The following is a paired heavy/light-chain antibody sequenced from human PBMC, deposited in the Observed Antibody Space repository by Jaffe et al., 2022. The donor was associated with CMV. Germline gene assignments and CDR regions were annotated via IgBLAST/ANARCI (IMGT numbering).Light chain of an antibody. CDR1: SLRSYY. Sequence: SSELTQDPAVSVALGQTVRITCQGDSLRSYYASWYQQKPGQAPVLVIYGKNNRPSGIPDRFSGSSSGNTASLTITGAQAEDEADYYCNSRDSSGNHMVFGGGTKLTVL. CDR2: GKN. V-gene: IGLV3-19*01. J-gene: IGLJ2*01. CDR3: NSRDSSGNHMV.
Heavy chain of an antibody. D-gene: IGHD3-3*01. J-gene: IGHJ5*02. CDR1: GGSFSGYY. CDR2: INHSGST. CDR3: ARSITIFGVVIILNWFDP. V-gene: IGHV4-34*01. Sequence: QVQLQQWGAGLLKPSETLSLTCAVYGGSFSGYYWSWIRQPPGKGLEWIGEINHSGSTNYNPSLKSRVTISVDTSKNQFSLKLSSVTAADTAVYYCARSITIFGVVIILNWFDPWGQGTLVTVSS.